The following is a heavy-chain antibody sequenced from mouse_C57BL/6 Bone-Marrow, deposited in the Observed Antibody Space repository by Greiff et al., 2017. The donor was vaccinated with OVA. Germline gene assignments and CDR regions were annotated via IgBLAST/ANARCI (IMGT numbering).Heavy chain of an antibody. V-gene: IGHV1-64*01. J-gene: IGHJ3*01. CDR2: IHPNSGST. CDR1: GYTFTSYW. D-gene: IGHD2-2*01. CDR3: ARNSYGYDIAY. Sequence: QVQLQQPGAELVKPGASVKLSCKASGYTFTSYWMHWVKQRPGQGLEWIGMIHPNSGSTNYNEKFKSKATLTVDKSSSTAYMQLSSLTSEDSAVYYCARNSYGYDIAYWGQGTLVTVSA.